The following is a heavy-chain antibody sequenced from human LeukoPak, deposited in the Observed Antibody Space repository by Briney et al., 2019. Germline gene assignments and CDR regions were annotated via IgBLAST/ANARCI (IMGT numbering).Heavy chain of an antibody. D-gene: IGHD6-13*01. Sequence: ASVKVSCKASGYTFTGYYMHWVRQAPGQGLEWMGRTNPNSGGTNYAQKFQGRVTMTRDTSISTAYMEPSRLRSDDTAVYYCARGPYSSPFLWGQGTMVTVSS. J-gene: IGHJ3*01. V-gene: IGHV1-2*06. CDR2: TNPNSGGT. CDR1: GYTFTGYY. CDR3: ARGPYSSPFL.